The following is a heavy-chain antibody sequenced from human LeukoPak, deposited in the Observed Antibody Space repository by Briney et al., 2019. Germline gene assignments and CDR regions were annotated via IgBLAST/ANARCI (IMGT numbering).Heavy chain of an antibody. CDR2: IWYDGSNK. Sequence: PGRSLRLSCEASGFNFGTFAMHWVRQAPGEGLEWLAIIWYDGSNKHYADSVKGRFTISRDNSKNTLYLQMNSLRAEDTALYYCAKVTGIVDPFQYWGQGTLVTVSS. CDR3: AKVTGIVDPFQY. CDR1: GFNFGTFA. J-gene: IGHJ4*02. V-gene: IGHV3-33*06. D-gene: IGHD2-15*01.